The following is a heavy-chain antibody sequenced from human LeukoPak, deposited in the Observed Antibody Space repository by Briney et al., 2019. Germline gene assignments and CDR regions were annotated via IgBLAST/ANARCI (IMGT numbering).Heavy chain of an antibody. J-gene: IGHJ3*02. D-gene: IGHD1-14*01. CDR1: GYTFTGYY. CDR3: ATMGLLGTDAFDI. Sequence: ASVKVSCKASGYTFTGYYMHWVRQAPGQGLEWMGWINPNSGGTNYAQKLQGRVTMTRDTSISTAYMELSRLRSDDTAVYYCATMGLLGTDAFDIWGQGTMVTVSS. V-gene: IGHV1-2*02. CDR2: INPNSGGT.